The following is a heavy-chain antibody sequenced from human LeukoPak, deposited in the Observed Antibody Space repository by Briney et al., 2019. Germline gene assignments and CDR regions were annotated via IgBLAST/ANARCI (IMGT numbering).Heavy chain of an antibody. V-gene: IGHV3-11*04. Sequence: GGSLRLSCAASGFTLSDYYMSWIRQAPGKGLEWVSYISSSGSAIYYPDSVKGRFTISRDNAKNSLYLQMNSQRAEDTAVYYCARESGRSADYWGQGTLVTVSS. CDR3: ARESGRSADY. D-gene: IGHD3-10*01. CDR1: GFTLSDYY. J-gene: IGHJ4*02. CDR2: ISSSGSAI.